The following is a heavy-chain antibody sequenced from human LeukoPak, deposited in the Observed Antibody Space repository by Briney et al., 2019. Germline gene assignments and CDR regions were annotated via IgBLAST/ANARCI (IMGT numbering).Heavy chain of an antibody. CDR3: AKDLVTRSGSAPV. J-gene: IGHJ3*01. Sequence: GGSLRLSRAASGFTFSNYWMSWVRQAPGKGLEWVSGIRGSGDRTFYADSVKGRFTISRDNSKNTLYLQMNSLRAEDTAVYYCAKDLVTRSGSAPVWGQGTMVTVSS. CDR2: IRGSGDRT. D-gene: IGHD1-26*01. CDR1: GFTFSNYW. V-gene: IGHV3-23*01.